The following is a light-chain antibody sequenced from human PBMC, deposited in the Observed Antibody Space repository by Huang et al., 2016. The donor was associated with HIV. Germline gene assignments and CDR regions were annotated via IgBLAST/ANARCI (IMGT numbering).Light chain of an antibody. CDR2: AAS. J-gene: IGKJ1*01. V-gene: IGKV1-6*01. CDR1: QGIRND. Sequence: AIQMTQSPSSLSASLGDRITITCRASQGIRNDLGWYQHTPGKAPKLLIYAASELQVGVPLRFRDSGSGTDFTLIITSLQPEDVGTYYCLQDFNYPRTFGQGTTVNI. CDR3: LQDFNYPRT.